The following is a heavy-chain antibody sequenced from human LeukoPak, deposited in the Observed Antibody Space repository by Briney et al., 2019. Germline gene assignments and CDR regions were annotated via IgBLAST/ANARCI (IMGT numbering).Heavy chain of an antibody. J-gene: IGHJ3*02. D-gene: IGHD3-22*01. CDR2: IYSGGST. V-gene: IGHV3-66*01. CDR3: ARTIVVAFDAFDI. Sequence: PGGSLRLSCAASGFTFSTYGMSWVRQAPGKGLEWVSVIYSGGSTYYADSVKGRFTISRDNSKNTLYLQMNSLRAEDTAVYYCARTIVVAFDAFDIWGQGTMVTVSS. CDR1: GFTFSTYG.